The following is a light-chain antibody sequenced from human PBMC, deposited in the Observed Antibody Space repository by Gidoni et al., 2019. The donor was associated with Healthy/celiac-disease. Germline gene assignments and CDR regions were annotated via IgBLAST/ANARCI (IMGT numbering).Light chain of an antibody. Sequence: QSALTQPASVSGSPGQSIPIPCPGTSSDVGGYNYVPWYQQHPGKAPKLMIYDVSNRPSGVSNRFSGSKSGNTASLTISGLQAEDEADYYCSSYTSSSTVFGGGTKLTVL. J-gene: IGLJ2*01. CDR3: SSYTSSSTV. CDR1: SSDVGGYNY. V-gene: IGLV2-14*03. CDR2: DVS.